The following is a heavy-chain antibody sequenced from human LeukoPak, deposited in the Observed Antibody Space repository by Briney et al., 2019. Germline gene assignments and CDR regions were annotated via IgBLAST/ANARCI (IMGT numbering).Heavy chain of an antibody. D-gene: IGHD3-3*01. CDR1: GYTFTIYD. CDR2: MNPNNGGT. CDR3: ARGAIFGVTPRGYGMDV. Sequence: GASVKVSCKASGYTFTIYDINWVRQAPGQGLEWVGWMNPNNGGTVYAQKFQGRVTMTRDTSTGTLYMELNSLKSEDTAVYYCARGAIFGVTPRGYGMDVWGQGTTVTVFS. J-gene: IGHJ6*02. V-gene: IGHV1-8*01.